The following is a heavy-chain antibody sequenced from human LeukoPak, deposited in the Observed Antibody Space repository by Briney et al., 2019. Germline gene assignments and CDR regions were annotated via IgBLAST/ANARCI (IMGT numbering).Heavy chain of an antibody. Sequence: GGSLRLSCAASGFTFSTYAMSWVRQAPGKGLEWVSAISGRGVSTSYADSVKGRFTISRDNSKDTLDLQMNSLRVEDTAVYYCAKGGDLRTTVTFVHYWGQGTRVTVSS. D-gene: IGHD4-17*01. CDR3: AKGGDLRTTVTFVHY. CDR1: GFTFSTYA. J-gene: IGHJ4*02. CDR2: ISGRGVST. V-gene: IGHV3-23*01.